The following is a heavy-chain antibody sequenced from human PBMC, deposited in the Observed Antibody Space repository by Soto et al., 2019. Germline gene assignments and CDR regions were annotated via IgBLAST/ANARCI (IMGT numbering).Heavy chain of an antibody. D-gene: IGHD6-19*01. CDR3: AKDQVGRQWTYHFDY. Sequence: GGSLRLSCAASGFTFSSYAMSWVRQAPGKGLEWVSAISGSGGSTYYADSVKGRFTISRDNSKNTLYLQMNSLRAEDTAVYYCAKDQVGRQWTYHFDYWGQGTLVTVSS. V-gene: IGHV3-23*01. CDR1: GFTFSSYA. CDR2: ISGSGGST. J-gene: IGHJ4*02.